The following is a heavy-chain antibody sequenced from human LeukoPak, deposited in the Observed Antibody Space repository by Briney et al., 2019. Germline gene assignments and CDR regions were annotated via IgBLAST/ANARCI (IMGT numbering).Heavy chain of an antibody. CDR2: ISPRSGDT. V-gene: IGHV1-2*02. J-gene: IGHJ4*02. D-gene: IGHD3-10*01. CDR1: GYSFTDYY. Sequence: ASVKVSCKASGYSFTDYYMHWVRQAPGQGLEWMGWISPRSGDTSYAQKFQGRVTMTRDTSVNTVDMDLSGLTSDDTAVFYCARGREIHGGSDTKLDDYWGQGTLVTVSS. CDR3: ARGREIHGGSDTKLDDY.